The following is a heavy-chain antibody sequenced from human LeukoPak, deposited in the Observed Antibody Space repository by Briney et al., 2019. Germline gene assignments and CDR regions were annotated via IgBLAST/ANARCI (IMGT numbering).Heavy chain of an antibody. D-gene: IGHD6-6*01. V-gene: IGHV4-34*01. J-gene: IGHJ6*03. CDR3: ARTSRLAARDYYYYYYYMDV. CDR2: INHSGST. Sequence: SETLSLTCAVYGGSFSGYYWSRIRQPPGKGLEWIGEINHSGSTNYNPSLKSRVTISVDTSKNQFSLKLSSVTAADTAVYYCARTSRLAARDYYYYYYYMDVWGKGTTFTVSS. CDR1: GGSFSGYY.